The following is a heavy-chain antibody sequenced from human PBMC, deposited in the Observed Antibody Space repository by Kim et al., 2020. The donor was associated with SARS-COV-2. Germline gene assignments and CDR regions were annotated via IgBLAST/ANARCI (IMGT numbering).Heavy chain of an antibody. D-gene: IGHD3-22*01. V-gene: IGHV3-23*01. CDR2: ISGSGSHT. J-gene: IGHJ4*02. CDR3: VRAVARGGYYYERGGDY. CDR1: GFTFSSYA. Sequence: GGSLRLSCAASGFTFSSYAMSWVRQAPGKGLEWVSAISGSGSHTYFADSVKGRFTISRDNSRNTVYLQMNSLSAEDTAVYHCVRAVARGGYYYERGGDYWGQGALGTLSS.